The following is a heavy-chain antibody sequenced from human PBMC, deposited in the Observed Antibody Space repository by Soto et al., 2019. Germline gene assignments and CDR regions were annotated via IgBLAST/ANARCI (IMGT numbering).Heavy chain of an antibody. J-gene: IGHJ3*02. Sequence: KPSETLSLTCTVSGGSISSGGYYWSWIRQHPGKGLEWIGYIYYSGSTYYNPSLKSRVTISVDTSKNQFSLKLSSVTAADTAVYYCARDRSSSSDAFDIWGQGTMVTVSS. CDR3: ARDRSSSSDAFDI. CDR1: GGSISSGGYY. CDR2: IYYSGST. V-gene: IGHV4-31*03. D-gene: IGHD6-6*01.